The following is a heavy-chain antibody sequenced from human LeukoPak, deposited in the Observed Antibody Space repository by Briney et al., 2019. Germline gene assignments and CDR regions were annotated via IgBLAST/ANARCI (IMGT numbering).Heavy chain of an antibody. CDR3: AKDTGTGGARGYGMDV. J-gene: IGHJ6*02. Sequence: HPGGSLRLSCAASGFTFDDYAMHWVRQAPGKGLEWVSGISWNSGSIGYADSVKGRFTISRDNAKNSLYLQMNSLRAEDTALYYCAKDTGTGGARGYGMDVWGQGTTVTVSS. V-gene: IGHV3-9*01. CDR1: GFTFDDYA. CDR2: ISWNSGSI. D-gene: IGHD1-26*01.